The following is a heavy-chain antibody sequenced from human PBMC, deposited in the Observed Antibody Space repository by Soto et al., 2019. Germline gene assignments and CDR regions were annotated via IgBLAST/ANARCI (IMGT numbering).Heavy chain of an antibody. CDR3: AKDEKGVIADYFDC. CDR1: GFTFSDYG. CDR2: VSGSGDSGTGDRT. D-gene: IGHD3-10*01. V-gene: IGHV3-23*01. J-gene: IGHJ4*02. Sequence: EVQLSESGGGLVEPGGSLRLSCAASGFTFSDYGMSWVRQATGKGLEWVSGVSGSGDSGTGDRTYYADSVKGRFTISRDNSKNTLYLQMNSLRAEDTAVYYCAKDEKGVIADYFDCWGQGTLVTVSS.